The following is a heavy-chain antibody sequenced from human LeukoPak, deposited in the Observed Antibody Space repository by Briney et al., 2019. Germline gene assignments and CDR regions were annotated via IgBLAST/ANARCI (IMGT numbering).Heavy chain of an antibody. CDR2: INHSGST. D-gene: IGHD3-22*01. CDR3: ARGLPKRYYYDSSGYYY. J-gene: IGHJ4*02. CDR1: GGSFSGYY. V-gene: IGHV4-34*01. Sequence: SETLSLTCAVYGGSFSGYYWSWIRQPPEKGLEWIGEINHSGSTNYNPSLKSRVTISVDTSKNQFSLKLSSVTAADTAVYYCARGLPKRYYYDSSGYYYWGQGTLVTVSS.